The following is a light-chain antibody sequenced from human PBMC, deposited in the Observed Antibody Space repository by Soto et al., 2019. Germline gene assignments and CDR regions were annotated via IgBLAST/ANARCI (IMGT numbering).Light chain of an antibody. V-gene: IGLV2-14*01. CDR3: SSYTSSTTSVV. Sequence: QSALTQPASVSGSPGQSITISCTGTSSDVGGHKYVSWYQQHPDKAPKVLIFEVSNRPSGISNRFSGSKSGNTASLTISGLQAEDDADYYCSSYTSSTTSVVFDGGTKVTVL. CDR2: EVS. J-gene: IGLJ2*01. CDR1: SSDVGGHKY.